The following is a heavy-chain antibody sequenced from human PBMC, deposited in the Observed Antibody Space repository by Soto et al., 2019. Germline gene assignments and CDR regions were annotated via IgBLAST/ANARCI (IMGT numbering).Heavy chain of an antibody. CDR2: IYNSGST. Sequence: QVQLQESGPGLVKPSETLSLTCTVSGGSISSGGYYWSWIRQHPGKGLEWIGYIYNSGSTYYNASLKSRVTIPADTSRNQFSLQMNSVTAADTAVYYCARDPEGWGQGTMVTVSS. CDR3: ARDPEG. V-gene: IGHV4-31*03. CDR1: GGSISSGGYY. J-gene: IGHJ3*01.